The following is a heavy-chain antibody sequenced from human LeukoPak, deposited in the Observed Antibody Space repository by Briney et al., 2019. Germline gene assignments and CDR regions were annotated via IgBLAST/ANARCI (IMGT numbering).Heavy chain of an antibody. CDR1: GFTFSSYA. CDR2: ISGSGGST. CDR3: AKDGAIVGAFDY. D-gene: IGHD1-26*01. V-gene: IGHV3-23*01. J-gene: IGHJ4*02. Sequence: GGSLRLSCAASGFTFSSYAMSWVRQAPGKGLEWVSAISGSGGSTYYADSVKGRFTISRDNSKNTLYLQMNSLRAEDTAAYYCAKDGAIVGAFDYWGQGTLVTVSS.